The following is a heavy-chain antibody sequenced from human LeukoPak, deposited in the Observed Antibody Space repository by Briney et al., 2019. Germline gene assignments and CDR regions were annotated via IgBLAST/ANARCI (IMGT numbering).Heavy chain of an antibody. D-gene: IGHD6-19*01. V-gene: IGHV3-30*14. CDR3: ARSSGWYLY. J-gene: IGHJ4*02. Sequence: GGSLRLSCAASGFTFSSYAMHWVRQAPGKGLEWVAVISYDGSNKYYADSVKGRFTISRDNSKNTLYLQMNSLRAEDTAVYYCARSSGWYLYWGQGTLVTVSS. CDR1: GFTFSSYA. CDR2: ISYDGSNK.